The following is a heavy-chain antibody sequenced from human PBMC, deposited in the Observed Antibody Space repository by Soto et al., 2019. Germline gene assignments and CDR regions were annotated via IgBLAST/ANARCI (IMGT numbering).Heavy chain of an antibody. V-gene: IGHV3-23*01. CDR1: GFTFSSYA. D-gene: IGHD2-15*01. Sequence: EVQLLESGGGLARPGGALRLCCTASGFTFSSYAMTWVRQAPGKGLAWVSGISGSGGTTHYTDAVKGRFTVSRDNSNNTVCRQMNSLRVEDPSVYYCARGQGIVMFPVPVGIVNRPKPTGVDYWGEGTLVTVST. CDR2: ISGSGGTT. J-gene: IGHJ4*02. CDR3: ARGQGIVMFPVPVGIVNRPKPTGVDY.